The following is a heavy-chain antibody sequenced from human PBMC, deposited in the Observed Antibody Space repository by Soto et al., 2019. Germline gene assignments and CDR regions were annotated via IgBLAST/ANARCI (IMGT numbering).Heavy chain of an antibody. CDR2: IYWDDDK. V-gene: IGHV2-5*02. J-gene: IGHJ5*01. D-gene: IGHD3-10*01. CDR1: GFSLTTDGVG. CDR3: AHREGFGEFDS. Sequence: QITLKESGPTLVKPTQTLTLTCTFSGFSLTTDGVGVGWIRQPPGRALEWLALIYWDDDKRYSPSLKSRLAITKDTSKNQVVLTMTNMDPVDTATYFCAHREGFGEFDSWGQGTLVTVSS.